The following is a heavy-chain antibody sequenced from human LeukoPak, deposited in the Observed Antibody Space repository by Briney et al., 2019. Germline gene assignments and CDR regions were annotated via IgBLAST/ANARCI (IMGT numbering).Heavy chain of an antibody. CDR2: ISSDGSST. D-gene: IGHD5-24*01. Sequence: GGSLRLSCAASGFTFSSYWMHWVRQAPGKGLVWVSRISSDGSSTSYADSVKGRFTISRDNAKNTLYLQMNSLRAEDTAVYYCARDAGYRGFDCWGQGTLVTVSS. CDR1: GFTFSSYW. V-gene: IGHV3-74*01. CDR3: ARDAGYRGFDC. J-gene: IGHJ4*02.